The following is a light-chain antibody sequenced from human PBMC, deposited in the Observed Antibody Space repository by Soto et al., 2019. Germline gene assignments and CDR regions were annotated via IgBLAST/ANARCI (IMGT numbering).Light chain of an antibody. CDR1: HDLAGY. V-gene: IGKV1-12*01. Sequence: DIQVTQSPSCVSASVGDRVTVTSRARHDLAGYLAWYQHQPGRTPALLIHGASRLQSGVPSRFSGSGYGTDFTLTITTLQPEDVGISYCHQCHDTPHTFGQGTRREIK. CDR2: GAS. CDR3: HQCHDTPHT. J-gene: IGKJ5*01.